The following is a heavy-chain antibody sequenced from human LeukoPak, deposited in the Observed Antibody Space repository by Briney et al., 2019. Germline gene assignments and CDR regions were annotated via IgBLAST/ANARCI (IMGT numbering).Heavy chain of an antibody. D-gene: IGHD3-9*01. J-gene: IGHJ4*02. V-gene: IGHV3-33*01. Sequence: GGSLRLSCAASGFTFSSYGMHWVRQAPGKGLEWVAVIWYDGSNKYYADSVKGRFTISRDNSKNTLYLQMNSLRAEDTAVYYCARDSPYDILTGVDYWDQGTLVTVSS. CDR2: IWYDGSNK. CDR1: GFTFSSYG. CDR3: ARDSPYDILTGVDY.